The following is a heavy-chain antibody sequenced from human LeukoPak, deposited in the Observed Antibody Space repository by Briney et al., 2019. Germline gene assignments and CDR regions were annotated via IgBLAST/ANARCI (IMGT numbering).Heavy chain of an antibody. V-gene: IGHV1-69*13. Sequence: SVKVSCKASGGTFSSYAISWVRQAPGQGLEWMGGIIPIFGTANYAQKFQGRVTITADESTSTAYMELSSLRSEDTAVYYCARGYSGYDYRPYYFDYWGQGTLVTVSS. J-gene: IGHJ4*02. D-gene: IGHD5-12*01. CDR2: IIPIFGTA. CDR1: GGTFSSYA. CDR3: ARGYSGYDYRPYYFDY.